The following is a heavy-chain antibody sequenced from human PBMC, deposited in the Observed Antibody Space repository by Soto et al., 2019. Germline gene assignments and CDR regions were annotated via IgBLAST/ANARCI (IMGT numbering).Heavy chain of an antibody. CDR2: VNPSGGQT. V-gene: IGHV1-46*01. D-gene: IGHD2-21*02. Sequence: QVQLMQSGAEVKKPGASVKVSCKASGYTFTDYSIHWVRQAPGQGLEWMGTVNPSGGQTTYAQHFLGRVTMTRDTSTSTLYMELTSLTSDDTAIYYCARGGHVVVVTAALDYWGQGTLVTVSS. J-gene: IGHJ4*02. CDR3: ARGGHVVVVTAALDY. CDR1: GYTFTDYS.